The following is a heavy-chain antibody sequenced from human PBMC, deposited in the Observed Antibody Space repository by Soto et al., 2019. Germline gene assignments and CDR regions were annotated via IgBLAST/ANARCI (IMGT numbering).Heavy chain of an antibody. CDR3: ARCQGPDYDFWGGPYYYYGMDV. CDR2: IIPIFGTA. J-gene: IGHJ6*02. V-gene: IGHV1-69*06. D-gene: IGHD3-3*01. CDR1: VGPFSIYA. Sequence: AAVKLSCKASVGPFSIYAISRVRQAPGQGREWMGGIIPIFGTANYAQKFQGRVTITADKSTSTAYMERSSLRSEDTVVYYCARCQGPDYDFWGGPYYYYGMDVWGQGTTVTVSS.